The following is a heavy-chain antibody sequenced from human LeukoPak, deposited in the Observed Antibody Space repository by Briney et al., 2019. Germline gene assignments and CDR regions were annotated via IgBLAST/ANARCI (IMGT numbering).Heavy chain of an antibody. V-gene: IGHV3-7*01. J-gene: IGHJ4*02. Sequence: GGSLRLSCAASGFTFSNYSMNWVRQAPGKGLEWVASIRQDGAEKYYVDSVKGRFTISRDNGKNSLSLLMNSLGAEDTAVYYCARAAGEWSRFSPADSWGQGTLVTVSS. D-gene: IGHD3-16*01. CDR1: GFTFSNYS. CDR3: ARAAGEWSRFSPADS. CDR2: IRQDGAEK.